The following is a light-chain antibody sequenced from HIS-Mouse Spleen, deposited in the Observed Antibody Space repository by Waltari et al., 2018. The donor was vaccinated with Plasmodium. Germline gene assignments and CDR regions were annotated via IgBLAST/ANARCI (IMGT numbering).Light chain of an antibody. V-gene: IGKV3-11*01. CDR2: DAS. J-gene: IGKJ4*01. CDR1: QSVSSY. Sequence: EIVLTQSPATLSLSPGERAHLPCRASQSVSSYLAWYQQKPGQAPRLLIYDASNRATGIPARFSGSGSGTDFTLTISSLEPEDFAVYYCQQRSNWPRVLTFGGGIKVEIK. CDR3: QQRSNWPRVLT.